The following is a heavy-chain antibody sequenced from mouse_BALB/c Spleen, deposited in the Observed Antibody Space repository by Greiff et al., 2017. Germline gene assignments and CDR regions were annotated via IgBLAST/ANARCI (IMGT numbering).Heavy chain of an antibody. D-gene: IGHD4-1*01. CDR1: GFTFSSFG. CDR3: ARSLTGTSPFDY. Sequence: DVKLVESGGGLVQPGGSRKLSCAASGFTFSSFGMHWVRQAPEKGLEWVAYISSGSSTIYYADTVKGRFTISRDNPKNTLFLQMTSLRSEDTAMYYCARSLTGTSPFDYWGQGTTLTVSS. J-gene: IGHJ2*01. CDR2: ISSGSSTI. V-gene: IGHV5-17*02.